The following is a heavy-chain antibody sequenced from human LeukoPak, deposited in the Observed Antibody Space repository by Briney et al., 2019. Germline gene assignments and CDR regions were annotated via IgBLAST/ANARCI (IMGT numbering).Heavy chain of an antibody. CDR2: IKQDGSEK. V-gene: IGHV3-7*01. D-gene: IGHD5-24*01. CDR3: ARPRWLQFGPHDC. J-gene: IGHJ4*02. CDR1: GFTLSTFW. Sequence: PGGSLSLSCAASGFTLSTFWMTWVRQAPGKGREWVANIKQDGSEKYYVDSVKGRFTVSRDNAKNSLYLQMNSLRAEDTAVYYCARPRWLQFGPHDCWGQGTLVTVSS.